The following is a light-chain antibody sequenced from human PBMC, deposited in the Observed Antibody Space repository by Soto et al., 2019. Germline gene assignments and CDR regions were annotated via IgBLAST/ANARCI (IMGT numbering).Light chain of an antibody. CDR1: SSNIGSDT. CDR3: AAWDDSLNGYV. V-gene: IGLV1-44*01. Sequence: QSVLTQPPSASGTPGQRVTIYCSGSSSNIGSDTVNWYQHLPGTAPKLLIYSSNQRPSGVPDRFSGSKSGTSASLAISGLQSEDEADYYCAAWDDSLNGYVFGTGTKLTVL. J-gene: IGLJ1*01. CDR2: SSN.